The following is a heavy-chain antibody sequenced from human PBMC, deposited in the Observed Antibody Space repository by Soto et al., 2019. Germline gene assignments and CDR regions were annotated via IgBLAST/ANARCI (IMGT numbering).Heavy chain of an antibody. CDR1: GGSFSGYY. J-gene: IGHJ5*02. CDR3: ARAACSSTSCYYYKSRVWWFDT. CDR2: INHSGST. Sequence: PSETLSLTCAVYGGSFSGYYWSWIRQPPGKGLEWIGEINHSGSTNYNPSLKSRVTISVDTSKNQFSLNLSSVTAADTAVYYCARAACSSTSCYYYKSRVWWFDTWGQGTLVTVSS. V-gene: IGHV4-34*01. D-gene: IGHD2-2*01.